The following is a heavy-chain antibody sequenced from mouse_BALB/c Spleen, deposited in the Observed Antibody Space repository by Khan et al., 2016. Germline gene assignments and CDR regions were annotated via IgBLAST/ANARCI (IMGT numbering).Heavy chain of an antibody. V-gene: IGHV3-8*02. CDR1: GDSINSNY. Sequence: EVQLQESGPSLVKPSQTLSLTCSVTGDSINSNYWNWIRKFPGNKLEYMGYISYSGSTYYTPSLKSRISITRDTSQNQYYLQLNSVTTEDTATYYCARYGRDAMDYWGQGTSVTVSS. J-gene: IGHJ4*01. CDR3: ARYGRDAMDY. CDR2: ISYSGST. D-gene: IGHD1-1*01.